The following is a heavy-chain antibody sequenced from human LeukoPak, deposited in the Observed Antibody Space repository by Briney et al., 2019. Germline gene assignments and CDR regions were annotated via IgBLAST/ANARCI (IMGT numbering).Heavy chain of an antibody. D-gene: IGHD2-2*01. V-gene: IGHV4-38-2*02. J-gene: IGHJ5*02. CDR3: ARALVDNWFDL. CDR1: GYSISTGYY. Sequence: SETLSLTCTVSGYSISTGYYWGWIRQPPGKGLEWIGSFYHSASTFYNPSLKSRVTISVDTSRNQFSLKLNSVNAADTAVYYWARALVDNWFDLWGQGTLVTVSS. CDR2: FYHSAST.